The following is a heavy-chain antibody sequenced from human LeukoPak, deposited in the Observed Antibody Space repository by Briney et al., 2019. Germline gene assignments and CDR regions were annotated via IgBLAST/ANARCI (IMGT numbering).Heavy chain of an antibody. V-gene: IGHV3-23*01. CDR2: IKGTGRKT. CDR3: AKDHDSTGYPTSDY. CDR1: GFNLSSYV. Sequence: GGSLRLSCAASGFNLSSYVMTWVRQAPGKGLEWVSTIKGTGRKTFYADSVNGRFIFSRDSSKNTLYLQMNNLTAEDTAVYFCAKDHDSTGYPTSDYWGQRTLVILSS. D-gene: IGHD3-22*01. J-gene: IGHJ4*02.